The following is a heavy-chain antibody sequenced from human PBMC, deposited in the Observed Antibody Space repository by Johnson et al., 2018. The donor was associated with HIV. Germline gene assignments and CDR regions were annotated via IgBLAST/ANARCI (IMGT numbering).Heavy chain of an antibody. D-gene: IGHD6-13*01. CDR3: ARSPRAAEGAFDI. CDR1: GFTVSTNY. CDR2: IYSGGST. Sequence: VQLVESGGGLIQPGGSLRLSCAASGFTVSTNYMSWVRQAPGKGLEWVSIIYSGGSTYYADSVKGRFTISRDNSQNTLYLQMNSLRAEDTAVYYCARSPRAAEGAFDIWGQGTMVTFSS. J-gene: IGHJ3*02. V-gene: IGHV3-53*01.